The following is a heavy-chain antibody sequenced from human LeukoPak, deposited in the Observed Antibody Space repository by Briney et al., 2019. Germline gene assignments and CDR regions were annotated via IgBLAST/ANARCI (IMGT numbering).Heavy chain of an antibody. CDR1: GYTFTGYY. CDR3: ARDRQHLAPLPFYMDV. CDR2: INFNSGAT. D-gene: IGHD6-13*01. V-gene: IGHV1-2*02. J-gene: IGHJ6*03. Sequence: AASVKVSCKASGYTFTGYYIHWVRQAPGQGLEWMGWINFNSGATNYAQKFQGRVTMTTDTSSSTAYMELSRLRSDDTAVYYCARDRQHLAPLPFYMDVWGKGTTGTVSS.